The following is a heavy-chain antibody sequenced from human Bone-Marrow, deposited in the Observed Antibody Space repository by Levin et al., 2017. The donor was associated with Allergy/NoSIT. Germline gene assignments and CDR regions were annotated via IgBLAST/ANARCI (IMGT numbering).Heavy chain of an antibody. J-gene: IGHJ6*02. CDR2: ISGSGGST. Sequence: SCAASGFTFSSYAMSWVRQAPGKGLEWVSAISGSGGSTYYADSVKGRFTISRDNSKNTLYLQMNSLRAEDTAVYYCAKSRTLGGSYPNKPPYYYYGMDVWGQGTTVTVSS. CDR3: AKSRTLGGSYPNKPPYYYYGMDV. D-gene: IGHD1-26*01. CDR1: GFTFSSYA. V-gene: IGHV3-23*01.